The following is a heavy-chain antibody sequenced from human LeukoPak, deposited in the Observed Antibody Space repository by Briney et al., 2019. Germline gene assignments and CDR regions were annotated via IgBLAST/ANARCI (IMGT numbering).Heavy chain of an antibody. CDR1: GGSISSSSYY. CDR3: ARLPRVSWPRYYFDY. V-gene: IGHV4-39*01. Sequence: PSETLSLTCTVSGGSISSSSYYWGWIRQPPGKGLGWIGSIYYSGSTYYNPSLKSRVTISVDTSKNQFSLKLSSVTAADTAVYYCARLPRVSWPRYYFDYWGQGALVTVSS. CDR2: IYYSGST. J-gene: IGHJ4*02. D-gene: IGHD6-13*01.